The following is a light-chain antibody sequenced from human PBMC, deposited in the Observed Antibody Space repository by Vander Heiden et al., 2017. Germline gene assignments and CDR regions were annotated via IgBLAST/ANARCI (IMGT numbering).Light chain of an antibody. CDR2: EVS. CDR1: SSDVGGYNY. Sequence: QSALTQPASVSGPPGQSITISCTGTSSDVGGYNYVSWYQQHPGKATKLMIYEVSNRPSGVSNRFSGSKSGNTASLTISGLQAEDEADYYCSSYTSSSTLVFGGGTKLTVL. J-gene: IGLJ2*01. V-gene: IGLV2-14*01. CDR3: SSYTSSSTLV.